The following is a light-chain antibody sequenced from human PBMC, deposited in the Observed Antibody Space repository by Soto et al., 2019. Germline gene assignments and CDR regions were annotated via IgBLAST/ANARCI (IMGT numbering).Light chain of an antibody. CDR1: SSDVGGYNY. J-gene: IGLJ1*01. CDR2: DVS. V-gene: IGLV2-14*03. CDR3: SSYTTSNTRQIV. Sequence: QSVLTQPASVSGSPGQSITISCTGTSSDVGGYNYVSWYQHHPGKAPKLMIFDVSNRPSGVSNRFSGSKSGNTASLTISGLQPEDEADYYCSSYTTSNTRQIVVGTGTKVTAL.